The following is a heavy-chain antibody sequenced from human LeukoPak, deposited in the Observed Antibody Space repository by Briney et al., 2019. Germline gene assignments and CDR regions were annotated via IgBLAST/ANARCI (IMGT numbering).Heavy chain of an antibody. CDR3: ARGLTGYSSGLMDV. D-gene: IGHD6-19*01. CDR1: GYSISSGYY. Sequence: PSETLSLTCNVSGYSISSGYYWGWIRQPPGEGLEWIGYIYYSGSTNYNPSLKSRVTISVDTSKNQFSLKLSSVTAADTAVYYCARGLTGYSSGLMDVWGKGTTVTISS. V-gene: IGHV4-61*01. J-gene: IGHJ6*03. CDR2: IYYSGST.